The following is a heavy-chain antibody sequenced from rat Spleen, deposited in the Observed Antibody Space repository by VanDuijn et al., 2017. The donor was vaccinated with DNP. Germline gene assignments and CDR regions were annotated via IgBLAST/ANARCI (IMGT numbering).Heavy chain of an antibody. Sequence: EVQLVESGGGLVQPGGSMKLSCAASGFTFSKYYMAWVRQAPTKGLEWVAFISTGGSDIYYRDSVKGRFTIFRDNAKSTLYLQMGSLRSEDTATYYCTRHPTHSYFDYWGQGVMVTVSS. CDR1: GFTFSKYY. CDR3: TRHPTHSYFDY. D-gene: IGHD1-1*01. CDR2: ISTGGSDI. V-gene: IGHV5-25*01. J-gene: IGHJ2*01.